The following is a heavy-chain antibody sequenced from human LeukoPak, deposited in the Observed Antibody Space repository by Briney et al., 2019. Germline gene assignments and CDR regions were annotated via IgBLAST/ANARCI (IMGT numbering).Heavy chain of an antibody. V-gene: IGHV3-53*01. D-gene: IGHD3-3*01. J-gene: IGHJ4*02. CDR2: TYAGGST. Sequence: GGSLRLSCAASEFSVSSNYMSWVRQAPGKGLEWVSVTYAGGSTYYADSVKGRFTISRDNSKNTLYLEMNSLRAEDTAVYYCARDRAWNYFDYWGQGTLVTVSS. CDR3: ARDRAWNYFDY. CDR1: EFSVSSNY.